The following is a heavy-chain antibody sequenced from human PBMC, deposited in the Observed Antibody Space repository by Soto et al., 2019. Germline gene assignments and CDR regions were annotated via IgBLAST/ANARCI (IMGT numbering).Heavy chain of an antibody. CDR2: INPSGGST. CDR3: ARGQWSAVVVIPFDY. CDR1: GYTFTSYY. J-gene: IGHJ4*02. D-gene: IGHD3-22*01. Sequence: EASVKVSCKASGYTFTSYYMHWVRQAPGQGLEWMGIINPSGGSTSYAQKFQGRVTMTRDTSTSTVYMELSSLGSEDTAVYYCARGQWSAVVVIPFDYWGQGTLVTVSS. V-gene: IGHV1-46*01.